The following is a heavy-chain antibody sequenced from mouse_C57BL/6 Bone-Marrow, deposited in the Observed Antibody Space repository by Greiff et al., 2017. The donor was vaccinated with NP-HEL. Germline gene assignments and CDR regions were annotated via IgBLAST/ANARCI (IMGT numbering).Heavy chain of an antibody. J-gene: IGHJ3*01. Sequence: VQLQQSGAELARPGASVKLSCKASGYTFTSYGISWVKQRTGQGLEWIGEIYPRSGNTYYNEKFKGKATLTADKSSSTAYMELRSLTSEDSAVYFCARNYYGSRFAYWGQGTLVTVSA. V-gene: IGHV1-81*01. CDR2: IYPRSGNT. CDR1: GYTFTSYG. CDR3: ARNYYGSRFAY. D-gene: IGHD1-1*01.